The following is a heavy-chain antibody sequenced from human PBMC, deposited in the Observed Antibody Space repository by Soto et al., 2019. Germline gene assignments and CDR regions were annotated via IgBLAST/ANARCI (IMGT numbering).Heavy chain of an antibody. CDR1: GFSLSTSGVG. J-gene: IGHJ4*02. CDR2: IYWDDDK. V-gene: IGHV2-5*02. CDR3: AHVDRYCTNGVCWTLIDY. Sequence: QITLKESGPTLVKPTQTLTLTCTFSGFSLSTSGVGVGWIRQPPGKALEWLALIYWDDDKRYSPSLKSRLTITKDTSKNQVVLTMTNMDPVDTATYYCAHVDRYCTNGVCWTLIDYWGQGTLVTVSS. D-gene: IGHD2-8*01.